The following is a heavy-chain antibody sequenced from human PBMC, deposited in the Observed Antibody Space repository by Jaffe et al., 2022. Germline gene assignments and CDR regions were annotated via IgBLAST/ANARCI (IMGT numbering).Heavy chain of an antibody. CDR2: IRYDGSNK. D-gene: IGHD3-10*01. CDR3: AKDLVRGVGAFDI. Sequence: QVQLVESGGGVVQPGGSLRLSCAASGFTFSSYGMHWVRQAPGKGLEWVAFIRYDGSNKYYADSVKGRFTISRDNSKNTLYLQMNSLRAEDTAVYYCAKDLVRGVGAFDIWGQGTMVTVSS. J-gene: IGHJ3*02. CDR1: GFTFSSYG. V-gene: IGHV3-30*02.